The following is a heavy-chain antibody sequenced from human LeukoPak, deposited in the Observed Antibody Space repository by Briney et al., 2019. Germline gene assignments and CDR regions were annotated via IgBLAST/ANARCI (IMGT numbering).Heavy chain of an antibody. CDR2: IIPIFGTA. CDR3: ARARGVRGVLVSFDI. CDR1: GGTFSSYA. V-gene: IGHV1-69*05. D-gene: IGHD3-10*01. Sequence: ASVKVSCKASGGTFSSYAISWVRQAPGQGLEWMGGIIPIFGTANYAQKFQGRVTITTDESTSTAYMELSSLRSEDTAVYYCARARGVRGVLVSFDIWGQGTMVTVSS. J-gene: IGHJ3*02.